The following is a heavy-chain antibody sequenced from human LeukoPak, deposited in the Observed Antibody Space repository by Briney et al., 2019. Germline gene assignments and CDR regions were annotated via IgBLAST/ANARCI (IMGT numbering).Heavy chain of an antibody. CDR2: IWYDGSNK. CDR3: ARDPYDSSGYYYVQTPYHFDY. CDR1: GFTFSSYG. J-gene: IGHJ4*02. V-gene: IGHV3-33*01. Sequence: GGSLRLSCAASGFTFSSYGMHWVRPAPGKGLEWVAVIWYDGSNKYYADSVKGRFTISRDNSKNTLYLQMNSLRAEDTAVYYCARDPYDSSGYYYVQTPYHFDYWGQGTLVTVSS. D-gene: IGHD3-22*01.